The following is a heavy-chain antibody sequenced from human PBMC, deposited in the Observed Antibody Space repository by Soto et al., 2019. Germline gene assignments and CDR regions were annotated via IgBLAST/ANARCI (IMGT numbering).Heavy chain of an antibody. CDR1: EFSVNGTQY. V-gene: IGHV3-53*01. D-gene: IGHD1-1*01. CDR3: ATWHLQEHAYDI. CDR2: LYDLDGT. Sequence: PGVSLRLPYEAFEFSVNGTQYVAWARQAPGTALEWVSALYDLDGTYYADSVKGRFTTSSDSSRTTVYLQMNSLRPDDTAVYSCATWHLQEHAYDICGQGTMVTVSS. J-gene: IGHJ3*02.